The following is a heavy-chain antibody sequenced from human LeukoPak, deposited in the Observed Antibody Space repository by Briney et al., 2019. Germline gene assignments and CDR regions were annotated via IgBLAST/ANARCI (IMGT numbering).Heavy chain of an antibody. D-gene: IGHD1-14*01. CDR2: ISTSNGDT. CDR1: GYTFTNSD. Sequence: ASVKVSCMASGYTFTNSDITWVRQAPGQGLEGMGRISTSNGDTNYAAKLQGRVTMTTDTSTSTVYMELGSLTFDDTAVYFCARDPYHRLGPPLDLWGQGTLVTVSS. J-gene: IGHJ5*02. CDR3: ARDPYHRLGPPLDL. V-gene: IGHV1-18*01.